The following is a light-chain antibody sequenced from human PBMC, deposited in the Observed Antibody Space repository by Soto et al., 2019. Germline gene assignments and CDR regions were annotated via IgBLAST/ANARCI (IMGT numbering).Light chain of an antibody. CDR1: QSISTY. Sequence: DIQMTQSPSSLSASVGDRVTITCRASQSISTYLNWYQQKPGKAPKLLLYAASSLQSGLPSRFSGGGSGTDYSLTTGSLPLEGFETYDCQENYSAPRTFSQGAMVEIK. CDR3: QENYSAPRT. CDR2: AAS. J-gene: IGKJ1*01. V-gene: IGKV1-39*01.